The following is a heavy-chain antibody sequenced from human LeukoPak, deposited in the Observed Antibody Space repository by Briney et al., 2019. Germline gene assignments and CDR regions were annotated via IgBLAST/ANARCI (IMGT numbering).Heavy chain of an antibody. Sequence: GGSLRLSCAASGFTFSGYAMSWVRQAPGKGLEWVTSISGSGRSTYYADSVKGRFTISRDNSKNTLYLQMNSLRAEDTAVYYCARKGRYDSSGRSYYFDYWGQGSLVTVSS. D-gene: IGHD3-22*01. CDR1: GFTFSGYA. J-gene: IGHJ4*02. CDR2: ISGSGRST. V-gene: IGHV3-23*01. CDR3: ARKGRYDSSGRSYYFDY.